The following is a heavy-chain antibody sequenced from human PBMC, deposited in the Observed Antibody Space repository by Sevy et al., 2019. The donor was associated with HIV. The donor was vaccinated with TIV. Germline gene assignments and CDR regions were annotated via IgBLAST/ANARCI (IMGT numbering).Heavy chain of an antibody. J-gene: IGHJ5*02. V-gene: IGHV5-10-1*01. Sequence: GESLKISCKGSGYSFTSYWISWVRQMPGKGLEWMGRIDPSDSYTNYSPSFQGHVTISADKSISTAYLQWSSLKASDTAMYYWARHNLRYSYGFGWFDPWGQGTLVTVSS. CDR1: GYSFTSYW. CDR2: IDPSDSYT. D-gene: IGHD5-18*01. CDR3: ARHNLRYSYGFGWFDP.